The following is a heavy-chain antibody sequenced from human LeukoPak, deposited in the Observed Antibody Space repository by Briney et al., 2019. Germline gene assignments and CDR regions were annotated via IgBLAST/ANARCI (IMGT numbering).Heavy chain of an antibody. CDR2: ISAYNGNT. V-gene: IGHV1-18*01. Sequence: ASVKVSCKASGYTFTSYGISWVRQAPGQGLEWMGWISAYNGNTNYAQKLQGRVTMTTDTSTSTAYMELRSLRSDDTAVYYCARDSRHIVAVAGDFDYWGQGTLVAVSS. D-gene: IGHD6-19*01. J-gene: IGHJ4*02. CDR3: ARDSRHIVAVAGDFDY. CDR1: GYTFTSYG.